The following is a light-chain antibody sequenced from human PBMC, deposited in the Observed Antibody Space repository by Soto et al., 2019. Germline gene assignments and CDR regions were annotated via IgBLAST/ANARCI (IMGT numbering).Light chain of an antibody. CDR3: SSYTSSSTLV. CDR2: DVS. J-gene: IGLJ1*01. Sequence: QSVLTQPASVSGSPGQSITISCTGTSSGVGGYNYVSWYQQHPGNAPKLMIYDVSNRPSGVSNRFSGSKSGNTASLTISGLQAEDEADYYCSSYTSSSTLVFETGTKLTVL. CDR1: SSGVGGYNY. V-gene: IGLV2-14*01.